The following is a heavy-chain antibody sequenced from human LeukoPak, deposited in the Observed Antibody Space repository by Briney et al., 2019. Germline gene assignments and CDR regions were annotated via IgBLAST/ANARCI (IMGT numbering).Heavy chain of an antibody. CDR2: IYHSGST. Sequence: SQTLSLTCAVSGGSISSGGYSWSWIRQPPGKGLEWIGYIYHSGSTYYNPSLKSRVTISVDRSKNQFSLKLSSVTAADTAVYYCARSRGQLPNAFHIWGQGTMVTVSS. V-gene: IGHV4-30-2*01. CDR1: GGSISSGGYS. CDR3: ARSRGQLPNAFHI. D-gene: IGHD2-2*01. J-gene: IGHJ3*02.